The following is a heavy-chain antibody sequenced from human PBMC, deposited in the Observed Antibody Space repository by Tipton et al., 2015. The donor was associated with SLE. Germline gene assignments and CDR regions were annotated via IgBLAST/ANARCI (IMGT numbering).Heavy chain of an antibody. V-gene: IGHV4-31*03. CDR2: IYYSGST. J-gene: IGHJ2*01. CDR1: GGSISSGGYY. D-gene: IGHD2-8*01. CDR3: ARQYEYCTNGVCRSYWYFDL. Sequence: TLSLTCTVSGGSISSGGYYWSWIRQHPGKGLEWIGYIYYSGSTHYNPSLKSRVTISVDTSKNQFSLKLSSVTAADTAVYYCARQYEYCTNGVCRSYWYFDLWGRGTLVTVSS.